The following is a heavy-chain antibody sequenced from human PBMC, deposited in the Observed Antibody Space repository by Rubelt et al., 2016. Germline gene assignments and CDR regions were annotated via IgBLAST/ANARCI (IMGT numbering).Heavy chain of an antibody. CDR1: GGSFSGYY. CDR3: ARGRMGFHYYYYGMDV. CDR2: INHSGST. J-gene: IGHJ6*02. V-gene: IGHV4-34*01. Sequence: QVQLQQWGAGLLKPSETLSLTCAVYGGSFSGYYWSWIRQPPGKGLEWIGEINHSGSTNYNPSLKSRVTRSVDTSKNQFSLKLGSVTAADTAVYYCARGRMGFHYYYYGMDVWGQGTTVTVSS. D-gene: IGHD1-26*01.